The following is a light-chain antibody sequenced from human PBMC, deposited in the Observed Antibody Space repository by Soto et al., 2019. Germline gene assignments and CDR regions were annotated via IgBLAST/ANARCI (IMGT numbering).Light chain of an antibody. Sequence: QSVLTQPPSVSAAPGQKVTISCAGSSSNIGNNYVSWNQQLPGSAPKLLIYDNNKRPSGIPDRFSGSKSGTSATLGITGLQTGDEADYYCGTWDYTLGAVFGAGTKVTVL. V-gene: IGLV1-51*01. J-gene: IGLJ1*01. CDR1: SSNIGNNY. CDR3: GTWDYTLGAV. CDR2: DNN.